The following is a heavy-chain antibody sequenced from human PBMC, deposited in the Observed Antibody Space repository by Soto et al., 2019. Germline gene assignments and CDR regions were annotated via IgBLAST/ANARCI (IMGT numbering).Heavy chain of an antibody. CDR1: GFTFSSYG. D-gene: IGHD1-26*01. CDR3: AKAGSYPLGYFDY. Sequence: QVQLVESGGGVVQPGRSLRLSCAASGFTFSSYGMHWVRQAPGKGLEWVAVISYDGSNKYYAGSVKGRFTISRDNSKNTLYLQMNSLRAEDTAVYYCAKAGSYPLGYFDYWGQGTLVTVSS. CDR2: ISYDGSNK. J-gene: IGHJ4*02. V-gene: IGHV3-30*18.